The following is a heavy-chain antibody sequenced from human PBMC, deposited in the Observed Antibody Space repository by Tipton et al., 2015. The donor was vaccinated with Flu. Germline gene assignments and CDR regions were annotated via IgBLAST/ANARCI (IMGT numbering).Heavy chain of an antibody. J-gene: IGHJ6*02. CDR2: ISYDETNK. D-gene: IGHD6-19*01. CDR3: AKDRGSGWFAGTDV. Sequence: AATGSTFTNYGMHWVRQAPGKGLEWMAVISYDETNKYYADSVKGRFTISRDNSKNTLYLQMSSLRAEDTALYYCAKDRGSGWFAGTDVWGQGPAVIVSS. V-gene: IGHV3-30*18. CDR1: GSTFTNYG.